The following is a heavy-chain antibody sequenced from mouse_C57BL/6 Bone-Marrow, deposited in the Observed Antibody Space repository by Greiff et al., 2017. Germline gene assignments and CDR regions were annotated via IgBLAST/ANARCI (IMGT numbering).Heavy chain of an antibody. CDR1: GFTFSSYA. CDR2: ISDGGSYT. Sequence: EVLLVQSGGGLVKPGGSLKLSCAASGFTFSSYAMSWVRQTPEQRLEWVATISDGGSYTYYPDNVKGRFTISRDNAKNNLYLQMSNLKSEDTARYYCARVYYYAMDYWGQGTSVTVSS. V-gene: IGHV5-4*01. CDR3: ARVYYYAMDY. J-gene: IGHJ4*01.